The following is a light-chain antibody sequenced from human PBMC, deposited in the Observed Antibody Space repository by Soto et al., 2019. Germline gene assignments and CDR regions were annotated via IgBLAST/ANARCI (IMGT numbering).Light chain of an antibody. Sequence: EVVLTQSAATLSLSPGEMATLSCRANQSVSANYLAWYQQKPGQAIRLRIYGASSRATALPDRFSGSGSGTEFTLIISRLGPEDFAVFYCHQYGSSPSTFGAVPKLDIK. V-gene: IGKV3-20*01. J-gene: IGKJ3*01. CDR3: HQYGSSPST. CDR1: QSVSANY. CDR2: GAS.